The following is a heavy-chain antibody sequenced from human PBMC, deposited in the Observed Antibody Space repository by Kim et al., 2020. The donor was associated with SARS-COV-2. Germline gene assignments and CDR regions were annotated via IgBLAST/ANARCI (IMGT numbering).Heavy chain of an antibody. CDR3: ARGGYSYYNSRLPFGY. CDR2: INHSGST. D-gene: IGHD1-26*01. V-gene: IGHV4-34*01. Sequence: SETLSLTCAVYGGSFSGYYWSWIRQPPGKGLEWIGEINHSGSTNYNPSLKSRVTISVDTSKNQFSLKLSSVTAADTAVYYCARGGYSYYNSRLPFGYWGQETLGTVSS. CDR1: GGSFSGYY. J-gene: IGHJ4*02.